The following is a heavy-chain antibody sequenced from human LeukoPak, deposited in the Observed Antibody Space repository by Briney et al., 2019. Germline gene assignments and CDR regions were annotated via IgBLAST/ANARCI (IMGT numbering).Heavy chain of an antibody. D-gene: IGHD6-19*01. Sequence: PSETLSLTCTVSGGSISSSSYYWGWIRQPPGKGLEWIGSIYYSGSTYYNPSLKSRVTISVDTSKNQFSLKLSSVTAADTAVYYCARTGIAVAGTVYWGQGTLVTVSS. CDR3: ARTGIAVAGTVY. J-gene: IGHJ4*02. CDR2: IYYSGST. CDR1: GGSISSSSYY. V-gene: IGHV4-39*01.